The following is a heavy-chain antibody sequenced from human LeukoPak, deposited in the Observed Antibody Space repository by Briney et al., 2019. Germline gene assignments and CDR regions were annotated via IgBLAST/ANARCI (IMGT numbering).Heavy chain of an antibody. CDR2: IYSGGST. D-gene: IGHD1-1*01. V-gene: IGHV3-53*01. CDR1: GFTVSSNH. J-gene: IGHJ4*02. CDR3: ARGPAGYN. Sequence: GGSLGLSCAASGFTVSSNHMSWVRQAPGKGLEWVSVIYSGGSTDYADSVKGRFTISRDNLKNTLHLQMNSLRAEDTAVYYCARGPAGYNWGQGTLVTFSS.